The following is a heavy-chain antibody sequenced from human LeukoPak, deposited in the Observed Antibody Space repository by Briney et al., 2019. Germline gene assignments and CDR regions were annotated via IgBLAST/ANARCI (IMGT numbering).Heavy chain of an antibody. Sequence: PGGSLRLSCAASGFIFSSYEMNWVRQAPGKGLEWVSYISSSASTIHYADSVKGRFTVSRDNAKNSLYLQMNSLRAEDTAVYYCARDPTYYYGSGTYSHYYGMDVWGKGTTVTVSS. V-gene: IGHV3-48*03. CDR1: GFIFSSYE. D-gene: IGHD3-10*01. J-gene: IGHJ6*04. CDR3: ARDPTYYYGSGTYSHYYGMDV. CDR2: ISSSASTI.